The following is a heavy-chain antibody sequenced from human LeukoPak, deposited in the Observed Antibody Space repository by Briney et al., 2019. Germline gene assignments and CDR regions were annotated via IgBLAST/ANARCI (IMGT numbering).Heavy chain of an antibody. CDR1: GYTFPSYD. Sequence: ASVKVSCKTSGYTFPSYDINWVRPATGQGVEWMGWMNPNSGNTGYTQKFQGRVTITRNTAITTAYMELSSLRSEDTAVYYCARGPKWTGSYYYFDYWGQGTLVTVSS. CDR2: MNPNSGNT. J-gene: IGHJ4*02. V-gene: IGHV1-8*01. D-gene: IGHD1-26*01. CDR3: ARGPKWTGSYYYFDY.